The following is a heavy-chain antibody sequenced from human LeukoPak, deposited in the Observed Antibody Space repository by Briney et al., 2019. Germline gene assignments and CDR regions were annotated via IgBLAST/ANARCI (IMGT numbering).Heavy chain of an antibody. V-gene: IGHV4-59*01. J-gene: IGHJ4*02. CDR3: ARGDNYGLTYFFDY. CDR2: MYYSGST. D-gene: IGHD5-24*01. Sequence: PSETLSLTCAASGGSISSYNWSWIRQPPGKGLGWSGYMYYSGSTNYNPSLQRRVTISVDTSKNQFSLKMTSVTAADAAVYYCARGDNYGLTYFFDYWGQGTLVTVSS. CDR1: GGSISSYN.